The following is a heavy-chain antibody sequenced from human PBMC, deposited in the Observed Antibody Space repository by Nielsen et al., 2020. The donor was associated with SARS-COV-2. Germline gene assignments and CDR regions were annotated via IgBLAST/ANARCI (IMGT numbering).Heavy chain of an antibody. Sequence: GESLKISCAASGFTFSSYWMHWVRQAPGKGLVWVSHIISDGSTINYADSVRGRFTISRDNAKNTLYLQMNSLRAEDTAVYYCARDFYVSGSFPDYWGQGTLVTVSS. D-gene: IGHD3-10*01. CDR3: ARDFYVSGSFPDY. CDR1: GFTFSSYW. V-gene: IGHV3-74*01. J-gene: IGHJ4*02. CDR2: IISDGSTI.